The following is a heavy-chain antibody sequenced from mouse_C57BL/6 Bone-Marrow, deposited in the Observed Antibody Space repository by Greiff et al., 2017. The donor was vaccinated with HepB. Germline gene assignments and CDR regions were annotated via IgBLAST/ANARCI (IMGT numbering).Heavy chain of an antibody. D-gene: IGHD1-1*01. V-gene: IGHV1-5*01. J-gene: IGHJ4*01. Sequence: EVQLQQSGTVLARPGASVKMSCKTSGYTFTSYWMHWVKQRPGQGLEWIGAIYPVNSDTSYNQKLKGKAKLTAVTSASTAYMELSSLTNEDSAVYYCTAIYYYGSSYECYAMDYWGQGTSVTVSS. CDR2: IYPVNSDT. CDR3: TAIYYYGSSYECYAMDY. CDR1: GYTFTSYW.